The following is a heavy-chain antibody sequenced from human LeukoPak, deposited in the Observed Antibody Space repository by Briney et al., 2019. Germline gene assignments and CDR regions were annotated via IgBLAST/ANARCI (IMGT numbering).Heavy chain of an antibody. D-gene: IGHD3-10*01. CDR3: ARGGSGSYYIPSYYYGMDV. J-gene: IGHJ6*04. CDR2: INPNSGST. Sequence: ASVKVSCKASGYTFTGYYMHWVRQAPGQGLEWMGWINPNSGSTNYAQKFQGWVTMTRDTSISTAYMELSRLRSDDTAVYYCARGGSGSYYIPSYYYGMDVWGKGTTVTVSS. CDR1: GYTFTGYY. V-gene: IGHV1-2*04.